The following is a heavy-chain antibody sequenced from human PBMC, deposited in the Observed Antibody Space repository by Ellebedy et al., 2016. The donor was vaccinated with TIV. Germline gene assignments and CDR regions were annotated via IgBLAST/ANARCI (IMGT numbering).Heavy chain of an antibody. J-gene: IGHJ4*02. CDR2: INPSGGST. D-gene: IGHD1-26*01. V-gene: IGHV1-46*04. CDR3: ARDQVSGSYGY. Sequence: AASVKVSCKASGYTFTSYYMHWLRPAPGQGLEWMGIINPSGGSTIYAQKWQGRVTMTRDTSTSTVYMELSSLRSEDTAVYYCARDQVSGSYGYWGQGTLVTVSS. CDR1: GYTFTSYY.